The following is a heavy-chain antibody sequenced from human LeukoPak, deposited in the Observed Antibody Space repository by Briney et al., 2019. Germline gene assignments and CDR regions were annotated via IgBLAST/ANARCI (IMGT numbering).Heavy chain of an antibody. J-gene: IGHJ4*02. CDR2: IIWDGGST. CDR3: AKGGLGRYFDY. D-gene: IGHD3-10*01. Sequence: GGSLRLSCAASGFTFDDYTMYWVRQAPGKGLEWVSLIIWDGGSTYYADSVKGRFTISRDNSKNSLYLQMNSLRTEDTALYYCAKGGLGRYFDYWGQGTLVTVSS. V-gene: IGHV3-43*01. CDR1: GFTFDDYT.